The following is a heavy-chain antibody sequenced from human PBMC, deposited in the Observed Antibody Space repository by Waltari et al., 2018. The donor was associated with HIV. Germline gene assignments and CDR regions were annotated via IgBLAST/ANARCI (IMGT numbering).Heavy chain of an antibody. CDR2: ISYDGSNK. CDR3: AKGWTPRYFDY. Sequence: QVQLVESGGGVVQPGMSLRLSCAASGFTSSSYGMPWVRQAPGKGLEWVAVISYDGSNKYYADSVKGRFTISRDNSKNTLYLQMNSLRAEDTAVYYCAKGWTPRYFDYWGQGTLVTVSS. V-gene: IGHV3-30*18. J-gene: IGHJ4*02. CDR1: GFTSSSYG. D-gene: IGHD1-1*01.